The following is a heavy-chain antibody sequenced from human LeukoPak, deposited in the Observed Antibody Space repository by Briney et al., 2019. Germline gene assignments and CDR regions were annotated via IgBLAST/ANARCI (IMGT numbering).Heavy chain of an antibody. CDR2: IIPIFGTA. CDR1: GGTFSSYA. D-gene: IGHD3-10*01. Sequence: VASVKVSCKASGGTFSSYAISWVRQAPGQGLEWMGGIIPIFGTANYAQKFQGRVTITADESTSTAYMELSSLISEDTAVYYCARAGAGSGSYYNVFFDYWGQGTLVTVSS. V-gene: IGHV1-69*13. CDR3: ARAGAGSGSYYNVFFDY. J-gene: IGHJ4*02.